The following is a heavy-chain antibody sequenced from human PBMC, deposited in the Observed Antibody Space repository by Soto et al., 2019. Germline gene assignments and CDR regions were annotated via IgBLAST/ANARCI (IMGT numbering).Heavy chain of an antibody. CDR1: GGTFSSYA. D-gene: IGHD3-3*01. Sequence: EASVKVSCKASGGTFSSYAISWVRQAPGQGLEWMGGIIPIFGTANYAQKFQGRVTITADESTSTAYMELSSLRSEDTAVYYCARDSRSTYYDFWSGPGSYYYYYGMDVWGQGTTVTVSS. CDR2: IIPIFGTA. J-gene: IGHJ6*02. CDR3: ARDSRSTYYDFWSGPGSYYYYYGMDV. V-gene: IGHV1-69*13.